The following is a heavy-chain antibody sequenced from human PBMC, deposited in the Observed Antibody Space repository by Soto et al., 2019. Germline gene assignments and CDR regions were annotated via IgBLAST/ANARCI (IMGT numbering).Heavy chain of an antibody. Sequence: QVQLQESGPGLVKPSETLSLTCTVSGGSISNYWSWIRQPPGKGLEWIGYIYYSGSTTYNPSLKGRVTISVDTSKNQFSLKLSSVTAADTAVYYCARRYSSSFDYWGQGTLVTVSS. V-gene: IGHV4-59*08. CDR3: ARRYSSSFDY. CDR1: GGSISNY. D-gene: IGHD6-13*01. CDR2: IYYSGST. J-gene: IGHJ4*02.